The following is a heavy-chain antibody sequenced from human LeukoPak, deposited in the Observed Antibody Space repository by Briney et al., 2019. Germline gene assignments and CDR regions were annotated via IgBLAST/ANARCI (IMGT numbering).Heavy chain of an antibody. D-gene: IGHD3-10*01. V-gene: IGHV1-69*06. CDR1: GGTFSSYA. CDR3: ASTTYYYGSGISRDDY. J-gene: IGHJ4*02. CDR2: IIPIFGTA. Sequence: SVKVSCKASGGTFSSYAISWVRQAPGQGLEWMGGIIPIFGTANYAQKFQGRVTITADKSTSTAYMELRSLRSDGTAVYYCASTTYYYGSGISRDDYWGQGTLVTVSS.